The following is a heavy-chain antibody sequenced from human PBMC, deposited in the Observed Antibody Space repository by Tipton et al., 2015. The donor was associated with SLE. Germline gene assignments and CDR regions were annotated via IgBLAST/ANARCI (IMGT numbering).Heavy chain of an antibody. J-gene: IGHJ1*01. CDR1: GFTFSSYD. CDR3: ASGGCSGGSCNGYFQH. CDR2: IGTAGDT. D-gene: IGHD2-15*01. V-gene: IGHV3-13*01. Sequence: VQLVQSGGGLVQPGGSLRLSCAASGFTFSSYDMHWVRQATGKGLEWVSAIGTAGDTYYPGSVKGRFTISRENAKNSLYLQMNSLRAGDTAVYYCASGGCSGGSCNGYFQHWGQGTLVTVTS.